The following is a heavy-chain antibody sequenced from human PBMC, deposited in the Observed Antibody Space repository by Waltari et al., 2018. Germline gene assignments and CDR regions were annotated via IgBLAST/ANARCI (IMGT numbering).Heavy chain of an antibody. V-gene: IGHV1-2*02. CDR3: ARDSTPEKEYYYYYMDV. CDR2: INPNSGGT. CDR1: GYTFTGNY. J-gene: IGHJ6*03. Sequence: QVQLVQSGAEVKKPGASVKVSCKASGYTFTGNYMHWVRQAPGQGLEWMGWINPNSGGTNYAQKFQGRVTMTRDTSISTAYMELSRLRSDDTAVYYCARDSTPEKEYYYYYMDVWGKGTTVTISS.